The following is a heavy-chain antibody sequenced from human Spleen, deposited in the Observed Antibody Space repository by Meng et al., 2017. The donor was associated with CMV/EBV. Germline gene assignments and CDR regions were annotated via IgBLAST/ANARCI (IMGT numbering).Heavy chain of an antibody. J-gene: IGHJ4*02. CDR2: IYPGDSDT. CDR1: GYIFTNYW. Sequence: GESLKISCKASGYIFTNYWIGWVRQMPGKGLEWMGIIYPGDSDTRYSPSFQGQVTISADKSISTAYLQWSSLKASDTAIYFCARAYDFWSGSPTGFDYWGQGTLVTVSS. CDR3: ARAYDFWSGSPTGFDY. V-gene: IGHV5-51*01. D-gene: IGHD3-3*01.